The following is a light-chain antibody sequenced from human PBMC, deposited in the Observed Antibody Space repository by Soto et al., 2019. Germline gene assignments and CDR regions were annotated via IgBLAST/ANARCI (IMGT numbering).Light chain of an antibody. V-gene: IGLV1-51*01. CDR3: GTWDDSLSVGGV. J-gene: IGLJ2*01. CDR1: SSNIGNNY. Sequence: QSVLTQPPSVSAAPGQKVTISCSGSSSNIGNNYVSWYQHLPGTAPKLLIYDNDKRPSGIPDRFSGSKSGTSATLGITGLQTGDEADYYCGTWDDSLSVGGVFGGGTKLTVL. CDR2: DND.